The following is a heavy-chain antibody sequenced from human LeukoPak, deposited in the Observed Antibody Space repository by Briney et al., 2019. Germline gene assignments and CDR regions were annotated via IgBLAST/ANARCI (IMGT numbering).Heavy chain of an antibody. V-gene: IGHV3-7*01. CDR2: IKQDGSEK. J-gene: IGHJ6*02. D-gene: IGHD3-9*01. CDR1: GFTFSSYW. Sequence: GGSLRLSCAASGFTFSSYWMSWVRQAPGKGLEWVANIKQDGSEKYYVDSVKGRFTISRDNAKNSLYLQMNSLRAEDTAVYYCARAALVRLFDWLLPKYYYYGMDVWGQGTTVTVSS. CDR3: ARAALVRLFDWLLPKYYYYGMDV.